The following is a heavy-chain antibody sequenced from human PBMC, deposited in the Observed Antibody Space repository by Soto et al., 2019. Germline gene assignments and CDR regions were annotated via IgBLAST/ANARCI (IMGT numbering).Heavy chain of an antibody. D-gene: IGHD4-17*01. CDR3: ARRGDYPIDP. V-gene: IGHV4-39*01. CDR1: GGSISSSSYY. CDR2: IYYSGST. J-gene: IGHJ5*02. Sequence: SETLSLTCTVSGGSISSSSYYWGWIRQPPGKGLEWIGSIYYSGSTYYNPSLKSRVTISVDTSKNQFSLKLSSVTAADTAVYYCARRGDYPIDPSGQGTLVTVSS.